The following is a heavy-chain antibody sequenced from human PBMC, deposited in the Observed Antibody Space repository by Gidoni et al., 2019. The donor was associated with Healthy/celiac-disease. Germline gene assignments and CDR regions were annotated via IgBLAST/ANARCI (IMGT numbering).Heavy chain of an antibody. D-gene: IGHD5-12*01. CDR1: GFTFRSYG. V-gene: IGHV3-30*18. CDR3: AKDRGLRSFFLYYYMDV. CDR2: ISYDGSNK. Sequence: QVQLVESGGGVVQPGRSLRLSCAASGFTFRSYGMHWVRQAPGKGLEWVAVISYDGSNKYYADSVKGRFTISRDNSKNTLYLQMNSLRAEDTAVYYCAKDRGLRSFFLYYYMDVWGKGTTVTVSS. J-gene: IGHJ6*03.